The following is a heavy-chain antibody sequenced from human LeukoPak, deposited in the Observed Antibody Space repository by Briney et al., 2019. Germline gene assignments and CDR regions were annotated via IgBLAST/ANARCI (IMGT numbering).Heavy chain of an antibody. J-gene: IGHJ5*02. V-gene: IGHV4-31*03. Sequence: PSQTLSLTCTVSGGSISSGGYYWSWIRQHPGKGLEWIGYIYYSGSTYYNPSLKSRVTISVDTSKNQFSLKLSSVTAADTAVYYCARDKGYSSSWEPLNWFDPWGQGTLVTVSS. CDR1: GGSISSGGYY. CDR2: IYYSGST. CDR3: ARDKGYSSSWEPLNWFDP. D-gene: IGHD6-13*01.